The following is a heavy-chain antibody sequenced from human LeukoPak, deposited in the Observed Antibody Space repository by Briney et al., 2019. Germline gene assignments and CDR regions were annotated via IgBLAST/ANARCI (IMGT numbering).Heavy chain of an antibody. D-gene: IGHD6-13*01. CDR2: ISAYNGNT. Sequence: ASVKVSCKASGYTFTSYGISWVRQAPGQGPEWMGWISAYNGNTNYAQKLQGRVTMTTDTSTSTAYMELRSLRSDDTAVYYCARELGIAAAVDYYYGMDVWGQGTTVTVSS. V-gene: IGHV1-18*01. CDR3: ARELGIAAAVDYYYGMDV. CDR1: GYTFTSYG. J-gene: IGHJ6*02.